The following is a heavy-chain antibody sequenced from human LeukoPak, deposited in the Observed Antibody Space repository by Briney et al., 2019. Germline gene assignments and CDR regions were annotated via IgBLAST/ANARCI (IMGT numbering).Heavy chain of an antibody. Sequence: GGSLRLSCAASGFTFSSYVMTWVRQAPGKGLEGVAGIGDPGGDMTYYADAVKGRFTISRDNPKSTLYLQMNSLRAEDTAVYYCARFAVSGNSVGAHYAMDVWGQGTTVTVSS. D-gene: IGHD4-23*01. V-gene: IGHV3-23*01. CDR3: ARFAVSGNSVGAHYAMDV. CDR2: IGDPGGDMT. J-gene: IGHJ6*02. CDR1: GFTFSSYV.